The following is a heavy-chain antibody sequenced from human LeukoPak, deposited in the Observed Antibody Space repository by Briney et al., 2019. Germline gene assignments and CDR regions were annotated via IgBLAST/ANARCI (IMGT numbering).Heavy chain of an antibody. Sequence: PGGSLRLSCTASGFTFSSYTMSWVRQAPGKGLKWVSTITTGGPNTYYADSVKGRFTISRDNSKNTLYLQMNSLRAEDTAVYYCATPGGYYDSSGYYSDYWGQGTLVTVSS. CDR3: ATPGGYYDSSGYYSDY. CDR2: ITTGGPNT. J-gene: IGHJ4*02. CDR1: GFTFSSYT. V-gene: IGHV3-23*01. D-gene: IGHD3-22*01.